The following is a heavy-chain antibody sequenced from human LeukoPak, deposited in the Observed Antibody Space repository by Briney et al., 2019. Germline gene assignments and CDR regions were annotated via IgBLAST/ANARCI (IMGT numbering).Heavy chain of an antibody. V-gene: IGHV3-21*01. Sequence: PGGSLRLSCAASGFTFSSYSMNWVRQAPGKGLEWVSSISSSGAYILYADSVKGRFTISRDNAKNSLYLQMNSLRAEDTAVYYCARQMGFPWYFDLWGRGTLVTVSS. D-gene: IGHD5-24*01. CDR1: GFTFSSYS. J-gene: IGHJ2*01. CDR3: ARQMGFPWYFDL. CDR2: ISSSGAYI.